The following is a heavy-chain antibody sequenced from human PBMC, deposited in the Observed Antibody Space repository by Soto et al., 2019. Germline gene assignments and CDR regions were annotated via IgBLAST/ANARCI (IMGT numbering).Heavy chain of an antibody. CDR1: GYTFITYG. Sequence: QVHLVQSGAEVKKPGASVKVSCEASGYTFITYGISWVRQAPGQGLEWMGWITPYNGKTNSAQKVQDRVTMTTDTSTGTAYLELRSLRSDDSAVYYCARDTSHYFDHWGQGTLVTVSS. CDR2: ITPYNGKT. V-gene: IGHV1-18*01. D-gene: IGHD2-2*01. J-gene: IGHJ4*02. CDR3: ARDTSHYFDH.